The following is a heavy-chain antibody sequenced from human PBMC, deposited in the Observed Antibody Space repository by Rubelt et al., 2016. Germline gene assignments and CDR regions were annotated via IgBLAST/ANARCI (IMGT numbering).Heavy chain of an antibody. Sequence: QVQLQESGPGLVKPSETLSLTCTVSGGSVSSYYWSWIRQPPGKGLEWIGELNHSGSTNYNPPLRCRVTRSFETSKNQFSLKLSSLTAEETAVYYCARLGQGGDLDAFDIWGQGTMVTVSS. V-gene: IGHV4-59*02. J-gene: IGHJ3*02. CDR3: ARLGQGGDLDAFDI. CDR2: LNHSGST. D-gene: IGHD4-17*01. CDR1: GGSVSSYY.